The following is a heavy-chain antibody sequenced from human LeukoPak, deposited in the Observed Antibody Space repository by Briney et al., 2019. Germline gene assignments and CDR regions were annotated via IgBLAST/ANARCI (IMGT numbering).Heavy chain of an antibody. CDR3: ARDMVGDTGDY. Sequence: GGSLRLSCVASGFIFSSYGMNWVRQAPGKGLEWVSYISSTSSYIYYADSVKGRFTISRNNAKNSLYLQMNSLRAGDTAVYYCARDMVGDTGDYWGQGTLVTVSS. CDR1: GFIFSSYG. D-gene: IGHD1-26*01. CDR2: ISSTSSYI. V-gene: IGHV3-21*05. J-gene: IGHJ4*02.